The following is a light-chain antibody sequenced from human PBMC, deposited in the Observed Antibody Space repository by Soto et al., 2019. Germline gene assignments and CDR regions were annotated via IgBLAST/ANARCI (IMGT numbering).Light chain of an antibody. CDR2: EVS. CDR1: QSLLDSNGKTF. Sequence: EIVMAQTPLSLPVTPGQPASISCRSSQSLLDSNGKTFLYWYMKKPGQAPQLLIYEVSNWFAGVPDRFSGSGSETDFTLNISRVEAEDFAVYYCMQTLQLPLTFGGGNRVEMK. V-gene: IGKV2D-29*01. J-gene: IGKJ4*01. CDR3: MQTLQLPLT.